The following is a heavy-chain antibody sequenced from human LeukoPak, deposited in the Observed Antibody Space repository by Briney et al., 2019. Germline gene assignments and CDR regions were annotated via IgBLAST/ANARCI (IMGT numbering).Heavy chain of an antibody. CDR2: INPSGGST. CDR3: ARPKMTTVTTTPYFDY. J-gene: IGHJ4*02. Sequence: ASVKASCKASGYTLTSYYIHWVRHAPGQGREWMGIINPSGGSTSYAQKFQGRVTMTRDTSTSTVYMELSSLRSEDTAVYYCARPKMTTVTTTPYFDYWGQGTLVTVSS. V-gene: IGHV1-46*01. CDR1: GYTLTSYY. D-gene: IGHD4-11*01.